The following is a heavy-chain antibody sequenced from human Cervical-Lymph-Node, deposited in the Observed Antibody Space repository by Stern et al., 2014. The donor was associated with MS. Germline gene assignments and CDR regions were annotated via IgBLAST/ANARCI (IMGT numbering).Heavy chain of an antibody. J-gene: IGHJ4*02. CDR1: GGSISSGNYY. V-gene: IGHV4-31*03. CDR2: IYHSGST. CDR3: ARGSREVLLPRFYFDY. D-gene: IGHD3-3*01. Sequence: QLQLQESGPGLVKPSQTLSLTCTVSGGSISSGNYYWSWIRQHPGKGLEWIGSIYHSGSTYYNPPLKSRVTTSIDTSKNQSSLKLSSVTAADTAVYYCARGSREVLLPRFYFDYWGQGTLVTVSS.